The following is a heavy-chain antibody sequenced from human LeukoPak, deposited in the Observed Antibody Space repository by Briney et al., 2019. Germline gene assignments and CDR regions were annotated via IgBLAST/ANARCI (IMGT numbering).Heavy chain of an antibody. J-gene: IGHJ3*02. D-gene: IGHD3-3*01. CDR3: ARNQIEYYDFWSGYYRAFDI. CDR1: GYTFTGYY. Sequence: ASVKVSCKASGYTFTGYYMHWVRQAPGQGLEWMGWINPNSGGTNYAQKFQGRVTMTRDTSISTAYMELSRLRSDDTAVYHCARNQIEYYDFWSGYYRAFDIWGQGTMVTVSS. V-gene: IGHV1-2*02. CDR2: INPNSGGT.